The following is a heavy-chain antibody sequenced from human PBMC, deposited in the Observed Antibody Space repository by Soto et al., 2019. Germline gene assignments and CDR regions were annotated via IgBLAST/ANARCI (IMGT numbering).Heavy chain of an antibody. J-gene: IGHJ3*01. CDR1: GGSLGAYV. Sequence: SETMCLRWSVAGGSLGAYVWSWIRQPPGKGLEWIAYISDSGRILYNPSLKSRVTLSLDASKNQFSLRLSSVTAADTAVYYCATDRMAADATEVAFDFWGQGTMVTVSS. CDR2: ISDSGRI. D-gene: IGHD6-13*01. CDR3: ATDRMAADATEVAFDF. V-gene: IGHV4-59*01.